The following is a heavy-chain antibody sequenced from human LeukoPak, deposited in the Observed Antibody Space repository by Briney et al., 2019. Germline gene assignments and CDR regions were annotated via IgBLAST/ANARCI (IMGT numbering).Heavy chain of an antibody. CDR1: GFTFSSYA. Sequence: GGSLRLSCAASGFTFSSYAMHWVRQAPGKGLEWVAVISYDGSNKYYADSVKGRFTISRDNSKNTLYLQMNSLRAEDTAVYYCARVDTAMVTSYYFDYWGQGTLVTVSS. D-gene: IGHD5-18*01. CDR3: ARVDTAMVTSYYFDY. CDR2: ISYDGSNK. J-gene: IGHJ4*02. V-gene: IGHV3-30*04.